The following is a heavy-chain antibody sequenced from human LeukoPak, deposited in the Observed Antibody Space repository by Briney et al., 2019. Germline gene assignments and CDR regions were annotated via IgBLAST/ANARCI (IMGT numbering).Heavy chain of an antibody. J-gene: IGHJ4*02. CDR1: GGTFSSYA. D-gene: IGHD3-22*01. CDR3: AMAYYYDSSGYYFRLKYYSDY. Sequence: SVKVSCKASGGTFSSYAISWVRQAPGQGREWMGGIIPIFGTANYAQKFQCRVTITADESTSTAYMELSSLRSEETAVYYCAMAYYYDSSGYYFRLKYYSDYWGQGTLVTVSS. CDR2: IIPIFGTA. V-gene: IGHV1-69*01.